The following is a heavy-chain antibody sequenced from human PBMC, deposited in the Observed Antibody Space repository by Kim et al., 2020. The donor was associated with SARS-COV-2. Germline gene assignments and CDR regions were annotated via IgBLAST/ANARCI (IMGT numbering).Heavy chain of an antibody. CDR1: GGSISSYY. CDR3: ARSKPLPSKYCSGGSCYSEDYYYYYMDV. V-gene: IGHV4-59*01. CDR2: IYYSGST. Sequence: SETLSLTCTVSGGSISSYYWSWIRQPPGKGLEWIGYIYYSGSTNYNPSLKSRVTISVDTSKNQFSLKLSSVTAADTAVYYCARSKPLPSKYCSGGSCYSEDYYYYYMDVWGKGTTVTVSS. D-gene: IGHD2-15*01. J-gene: IGHJ6*03.